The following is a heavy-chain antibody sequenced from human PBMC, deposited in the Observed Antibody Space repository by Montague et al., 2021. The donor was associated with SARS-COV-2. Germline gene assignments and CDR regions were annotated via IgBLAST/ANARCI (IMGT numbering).Heavy chain of an antibody. Sequence: TLSLTCTVSGGSISSDGYYWSWIRQHPGKGLEWIGYIYYSGSTYYNPSLKSRVTISVDTSKNQFSLKLSSVTAADTAVFYCARGGTIFGVVTFPFDYWGQGTLVTVPS. CDR3: ARGGTIFGVVTFPFDY. CDR2: IYYSGST. CDR1: GGSISSDGYY. J-gene: IGHJ4*02. V-gene: IGHV4-31*03. D-gene: IGHD3-3*01.